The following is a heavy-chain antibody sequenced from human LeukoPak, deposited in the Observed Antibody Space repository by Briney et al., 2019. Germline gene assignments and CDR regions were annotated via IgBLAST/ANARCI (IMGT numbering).Heavy chain of an antibody. CDR2: INPSGGST. V-gene: IGHV1-46*01. Sequence: ASVKVSCKASGYTFTSYYMHWVRQAPGQGLEWMGIINPSGGSTSYAQKFQGRVTMTRDTSTSTVYMELSSLRSEDTAVYYCASALCGGDCYPLGWFDPWGQGTLVTVSS. J-gene: IGHJ5*02. CDR1: GYTFTSYY. CDR3: ASALCGGDCYPLGWFDP. D-gene: IGHD2-21*02.